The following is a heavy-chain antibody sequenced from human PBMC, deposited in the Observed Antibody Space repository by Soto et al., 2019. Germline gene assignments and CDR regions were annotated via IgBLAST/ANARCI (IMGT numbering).Heavy chain of an antibody. Sequence: GGSLRLSCAASGFTLSSYSMDWVRQVPGKGPEWVSRINDDGISTNYADSVKGRFTISRVNAKNTLYLQMNALRVEDTAVYYCTRGPRSTSTGTGAFWGQGTLVTVSS. CDR2: INDDGIST. J-gene: IGHJ4*02. V-gene: IGHV3-74*01. D-gene: IGHD1-1*01. CDR1: GFTLSSYS. CDR3: TRGPRSTSTGTGAF.